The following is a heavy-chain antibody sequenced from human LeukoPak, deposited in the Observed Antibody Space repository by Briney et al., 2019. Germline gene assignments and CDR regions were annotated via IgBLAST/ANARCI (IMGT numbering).Heavy chain of an antibody. Sequence: GGCLRLSCAASGFTFSSYSMNWVRQAPGKGPEWVSSISSRSSYIYYADSVKGRFTISRDNAKNSLYLQMNSLRAEDTAVYYCARELVGASLDYWGQGTLVTVSS. CDR1: GFTFSSYS. V-gene: IGHV3-21*01. D-gene: IGHD1-26*01. CDR2: ISSRSSYI. CDR3: ARELVGASLDY. J-gene: IGHJ4*02.